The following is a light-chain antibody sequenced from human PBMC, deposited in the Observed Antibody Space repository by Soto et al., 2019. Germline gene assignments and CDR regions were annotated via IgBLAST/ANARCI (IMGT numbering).Light chain of an antibody. Sequence: QSVLTQPASVSGSPGQSITISCTGTSSDIGGYDFVSWYQQHPAKAPRLIISEVTNRPSGVSNRFSGSKSGNTASLTISGLQVEDEADYFCSSFTSRDTLVFGGATKLTVL. CDR1: SSDIGGYDF. CDR3: SSFTSRDTLV. CDR2: EVT. V-gene: IGLV2-14*01. J-gene: IGLJ3*02.